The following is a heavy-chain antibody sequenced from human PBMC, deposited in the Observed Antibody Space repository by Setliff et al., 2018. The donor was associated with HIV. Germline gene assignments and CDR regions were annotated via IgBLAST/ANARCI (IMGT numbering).Heavy chain of an antibody. CDR2: INWNGGST. CDR3: AANIMGLTPDDF. J-gene: IGHJ4*02. V-gene: IGHV3-20*04. CDR1: GFTFDDYG. Sequence: TGGSLRLSCAASGFTFDDYGMSWVRQAPGKGLEWVSGINWNGGSTTYADSVKGRFTISRDNAKNTVYLHLNSLRAEDTAVYYCAANIMGLTPDDFWGRGTLVTVSS. D-gene: IGHD1-26*01.